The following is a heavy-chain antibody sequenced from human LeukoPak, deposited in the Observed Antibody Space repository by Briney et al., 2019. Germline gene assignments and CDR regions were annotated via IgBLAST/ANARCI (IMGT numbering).Heavy chain of an antibody. CDR2: LSGSGAGT. J-gene: IGHJ3*02. Sequence: PTGGSLRLSCAASGFTFSDYALGWVRQAPGRGLEWVATLSGSGAGTYYSDSVQGRFTISRDNSKNTLYLQMNSLRAEDTAVYYCAKVFAAQAVPVTGVAFDIWGQGTMVTVSS. CDR1: GFTFSDYA. D-gene: IGHD6-19*01. V-gene: IGHV3-23*01. CDR3: AKVFAAQAVPVTGVAFDI.